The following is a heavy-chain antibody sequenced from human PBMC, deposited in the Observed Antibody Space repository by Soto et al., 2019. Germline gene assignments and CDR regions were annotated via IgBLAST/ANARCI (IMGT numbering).Heavy chain of an antibody. CDR1: GFKFSSYA. CDR3: VKIGVVPMPLKDASYV. J-gene: IGHJ3*01. D-gene: IGHD3-3*01. V-gene: IGHV3-23*02. Sequence: EEQLLESGGGSVQPGGSLRLSCAASGFKFSSYAMKWVRQSPGKGLEWVSSISDSASSTYYGDSAKGRFTISRDNTKNILYLQIDSLRPEATAMYFCVKIGVVPMPLKDASYVWGPGTLVTVSS. CDR2: ISDSASST.